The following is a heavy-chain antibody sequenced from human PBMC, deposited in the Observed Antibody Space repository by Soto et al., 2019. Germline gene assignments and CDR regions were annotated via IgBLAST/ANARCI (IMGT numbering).Heavy chain of an antibody. Sequence: GGSLRLSCAASGFTFSSYAMSWVRQAPGKGLEWASAISGSGGSTYYADSVKGRFTISRDNSKNTLYLQMNSLRAEDTAVYYCAKDPYAIYGMDVWGQGTTVTVSS. CDR1: GFTFSSYA. D-gene: IGHD2-2*01. CDR3: AKDPYAIYGMDV. J-gene: IGHJ6*02. V-gene: IGHV3-23*01. CDR2: ISGSGGST.